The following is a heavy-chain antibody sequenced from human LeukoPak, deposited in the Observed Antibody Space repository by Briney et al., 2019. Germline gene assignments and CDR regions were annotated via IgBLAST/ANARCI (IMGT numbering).Heavy chain of an antibody. J-gene: IGHJ4*02. D-gene: IGHD1-26*01. CDR2: IKTKTDGGTT. Sequence: GGSLRLSCAASGVTFSNAWMSWVRQAPGKGREWVGRIKTKTDGGTTAYAPPLKGRFTISRDHSKNTLYLQMNSLKTEDTAVYYCTTGRRIVGATRYFDYWGQGTLVTVSS. CDR3: TTGRRIVGATRYFDY. CDR1: GVTFSNAW. V-gene: IGHV3-15*01.